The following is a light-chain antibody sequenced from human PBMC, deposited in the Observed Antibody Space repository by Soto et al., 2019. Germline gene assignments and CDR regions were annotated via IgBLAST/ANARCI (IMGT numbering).Light chain of an antibody. J-gene: IGLJ2*01. V-gene: IGLV4-69*01. CDR3: QAWGTGTVV. CDR2: LDSDGGH. Sequence: QLVLTQPPSASASLGASVNLTCTLSSGHSSYAIAWHQQQPEKGPRYLMKLDSDGGHTKGDWIPARSSGSSSGAERYLTISSLQSEDEAAASRQAWGTGTVVFGGGTK. CDR1: SGHSSYA.